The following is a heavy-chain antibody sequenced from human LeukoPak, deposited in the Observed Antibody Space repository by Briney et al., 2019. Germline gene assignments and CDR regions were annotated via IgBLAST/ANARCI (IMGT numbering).Heavy chain of an antibody. V-gene: IGHV3-30-3*01. CDR3: ARDGSGTSCSGGSCYANWFDP. D-gene: IGHD2-15*01. CDR1: GFTFSSYA. Sequence: PGGSLRLSCAAPGFTFSSYAMHWVRQAPGKGLEWVAVISYDGSNKYYADSVKGRFTISRDNSKNTLYLQMNSPRAEDTAVYYCARDGSGTSCSGGSCYANWFDPWGQGTLVTVSS. CDR2: ISYDGSNK. J-gene: IGHJ5*02.